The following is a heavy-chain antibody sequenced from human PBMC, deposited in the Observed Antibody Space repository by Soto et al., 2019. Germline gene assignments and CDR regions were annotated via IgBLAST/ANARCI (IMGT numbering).Heavy chain of an antibody. Sequence: SETLSLTCAVYGGSFSGYYWSWIRQPPGKGLEWIGEINHSGSTNYNPSLKSRVTISVDTSKNQFSLKLSSVTAADTAVYYCARGRSSSSPVYYYGMDVWGQGTTVTVSS. CDR3: ARGRSSSSPVYYYGMDV. V-gene: IGHV4-34*01. J-gene: IGHJ6*02. CDR1: GGSFSGYY. CDR2: INHSGST. D-gene: IGHD6-6*01.